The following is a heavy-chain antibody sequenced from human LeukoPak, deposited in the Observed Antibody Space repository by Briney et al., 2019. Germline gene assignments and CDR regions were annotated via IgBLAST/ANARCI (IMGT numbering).Heavy chain of an antibody. CDR3: AREEMATILGGTHYYFDY. V-gene: IGHV3-64*01. D-gene: IGHD5-24*01. Sequence: GGSLRLSCAASGFTFSSYAMHWVRQAPGKGLEYVSAISSNGGSTYYANSVKGRFTISRDNSKNTLYLQMGSLRAEDMAVYYCAREEMATILGGTHYYFDYWGQGTLVTVSS. CDR1: GFTFSSYA. CDR2: ISSNGGST. J-gene: IGHJ4*02.